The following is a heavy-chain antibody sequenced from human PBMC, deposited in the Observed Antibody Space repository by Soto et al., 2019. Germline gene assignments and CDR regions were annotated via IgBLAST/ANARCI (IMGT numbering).Heavy chain of an antibody. CDR3: ARDFWESSGYYYMDY. Sequence: SSETLSLTCTVSGGSISSYYWSWIRQPPGKGLEWIGYIYYSGSTNYNPSLKSRVTISVDTSKNQFSLKLSSVTAADTAVYYCARDFWESSGYYYMDYWGQGTLVTVSS. CDR1: GGSISSYY. J-gene: IGHJ4*02. V-gene: IGHV4-59*01. D-gene: IGHD3-22*01. CDR2: IYYSGST.